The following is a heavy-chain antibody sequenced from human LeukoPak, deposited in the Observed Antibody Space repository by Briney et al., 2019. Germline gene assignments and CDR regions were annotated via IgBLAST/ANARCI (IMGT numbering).Heavy chain of an antibody. J-gene: IGHJ4*02. CDR2: ISGSGGST. D-gene: IGHD3-22*01. CDR3: AKGNSSGYKNPGFDY. Sequence: GGSLRLSCAASGFTFSSYAMSWVRQAPGKGLEWVSAISGSGGSTYYADSVKGRFTISRDNSKNTLYLQMNSLRAEDTAVYYCAKGNSSGYKNPGFDYWGQGTLVTVSS. V-gene: IGHV3-23*01. CDR1: GFTFSSYA.